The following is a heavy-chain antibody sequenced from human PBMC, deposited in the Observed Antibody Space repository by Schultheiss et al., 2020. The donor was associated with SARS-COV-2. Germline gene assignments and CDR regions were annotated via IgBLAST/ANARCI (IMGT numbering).Heavy chain of an antibody. CDR2: IYNSGST. Sequence: SETLSLTCTVSGGSTSRHYWSWIRQSPERGLEWIGYIYNSGSTNYNPSLKSRVTLSIDTSKNQFSLKLMSVTAADTAVYYCARLNSFYIIDYWGQGTLVTV. J-gene: IGHJ4*02. V-gene: IGHV4-59*11. D-gene: IGHD2/OR15-2a*01. CDR3: ARLNSFYIIDY. CDR1: GGSTSRHY.